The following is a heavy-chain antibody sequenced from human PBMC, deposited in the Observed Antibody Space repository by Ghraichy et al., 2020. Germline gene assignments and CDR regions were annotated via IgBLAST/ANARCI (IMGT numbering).Heavy chain of an antibody. D-gene: IGHD1-1*01. Sequence: GGYLRLSCAASGFTFNSYSMNWVRQAPGQGMEWVSFISSTNVSIYYSDSVKGRFTVSRDNAKNSLYLQMNSLRDEDTAVYYCASSSQLGYWGQGTLVTVSS. V-gene: IGHV3-48*02. CDR2: ISSTNVSI. CDR3: ASSSQLGY. J-gene: IGHJ4*02. CDR1: GFTFNSYS.